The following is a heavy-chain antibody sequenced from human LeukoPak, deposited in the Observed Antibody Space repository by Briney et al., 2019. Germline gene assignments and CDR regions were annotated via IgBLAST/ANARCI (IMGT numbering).Heavy chain of an antibody. CDR3: ARAGGTSWADY. J-gene: IGHJ4*02. CDR1: GFTFRDYW. CDR2: VKHDGTEK. Sequence: PGGPLRLSCEASGFTFRDYWMTWVRQAPGKGLEWVANVKHDGTEKFYVDSVKGRFTISRDNGKNSLYLQMNSLRVEDTAIYYCARAGGTSWADYWGQGTLVTVSS. V-gene: IGHV3-7*01. D-gene: IGHD6-13*01.